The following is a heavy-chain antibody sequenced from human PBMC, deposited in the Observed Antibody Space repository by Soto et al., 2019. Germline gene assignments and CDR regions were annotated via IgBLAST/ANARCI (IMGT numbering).Heavy chain of an antibody. J-gene: IGHJ6*02. D-gene: IGHD1-1*01. V-gene: IGHV3-11*06. CDR3: AGVGTSSAGYYYGMDV. CDR1: GFTFSDYY. CDR2: ISSSSSYT. Sequence: GGSLRLSCAASGFTFSDYYMSWIRQAPGKGLEWVSYISSSSSYTNYADSVKGRFTISRDNAKNSLYLQMNSLRAEDTAVYYCAGVGTSSAGYYYGMDVWGQGTTVTVSS.